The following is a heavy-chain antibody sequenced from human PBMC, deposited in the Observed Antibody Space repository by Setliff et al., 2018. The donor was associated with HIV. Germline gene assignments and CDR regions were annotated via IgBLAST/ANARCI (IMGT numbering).Heavy chain of an antibody. CDR1: GGSFSGYY. J-gene: IGHJ4*02. D-gene: IGHD3-10*01. CDR3: ARGLGRGSGTYYNPPGY. V-gene: IGHV4-34*01. CDR2: INHSGNT. Sequence: PSETLSLTCAFNGGSFSGYYWMWIRQSPGEGLGWIGEINHSGNTNYNPSLKSRVTMSGDTSKNQFSLNLTSVTAADTAVYFCARGLGRGSGTYYNPPGYWGPGTLVTVSS.